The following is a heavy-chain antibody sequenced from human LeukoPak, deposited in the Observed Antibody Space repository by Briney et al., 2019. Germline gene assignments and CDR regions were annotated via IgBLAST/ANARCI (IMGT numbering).Heavy chain of an antibody. CDR2: ISSNGGST. J-gene: IGHJ4*02. CDR3: ARGRKLLWFGEFLY. CDR1: GFTFSSYA. D-gene: IGHD3-10*01. Sequence: GGSLRLSCAASGFTFSSYAMHWVRQAPGKGPEYVSAISSNGGSTYYANSVKGRFTISRDNSKNTLYLQMGSLRAEDMAVYYCARGRKLLWFGEFLYWGQGTLVTVSS. V-gene: IGHV3-64*01.